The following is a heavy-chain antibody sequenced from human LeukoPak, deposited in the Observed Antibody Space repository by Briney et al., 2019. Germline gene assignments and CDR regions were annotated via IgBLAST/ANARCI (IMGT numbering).Heavy chain of an antibody. V-gene: IGHV1-18*01. D-gene: IGHD2-21*02. CDR2: ISAYNGNT. CDR1: GYTFTSYG. Sequence: ASVKVSCKASGYTFTSYGLSWVRQAPGQGLEWMGWISAYNGNTNYAQKLQGRVTMTTDTSTSTAYMELRSLRSDDTAVYYCARGDSGVVVTTYYYYYGMDVWGQGTTVTVSS. J-gene: IGHJ6*02. CDR3: ARGDSGVVVTTYYYYYGMDV.